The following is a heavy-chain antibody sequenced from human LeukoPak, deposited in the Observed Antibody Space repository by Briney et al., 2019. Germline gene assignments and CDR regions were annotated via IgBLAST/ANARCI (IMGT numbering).Heavy chain of an antibody. CDR3: ARGYNWNDLDY. J-gene: IGHJ4*02. CDR2: IYPDDSDT. D-gene: IGHD1-1*01. CDR1: GYSFTSYW. Sequence: GESLKISCKGSGYSFTSYWIGWVRQMPGKGLEWMGIIYPDDSDTRYSPPFQGQVTISADKSVSTAYLQWSSLKASDTAIYFCARGYNWNDLDYWGQGTLVTVSS. V-gene: IGHV5-51*01.